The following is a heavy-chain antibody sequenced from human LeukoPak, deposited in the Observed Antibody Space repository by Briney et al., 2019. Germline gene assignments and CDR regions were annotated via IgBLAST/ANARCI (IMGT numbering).Heavy chain of an antibody. CDR1: GYTFTSYY. Sequence: RASVKVSCKASGYTFTSYYMHWVRQAPGQGLEWMGIINPSGGSTNYAQKFQGRVTMTRDTSTGTIYMELSSLRSEDTAVYYCARLFSSSWSGDYWGQGTLVTVSS. V-gene: IGHV1-46*01. J-gene: IGHJ4*02. CDR3: ARLFSSSWSGDY. D-gene: IGHD6-13*01. CDR2: INPSGGST.